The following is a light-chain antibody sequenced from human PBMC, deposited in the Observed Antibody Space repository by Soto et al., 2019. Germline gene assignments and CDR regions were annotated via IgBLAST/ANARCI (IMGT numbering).Light chain of an antibody. V-gene: IGLV2-11*01. CDR1: SSDVGGYNY. J-gene: IGLJ1*01. Sequence: QSALTQPRSVSGSPGQSVTISCTGTSSDVGGYNYVSWYQQHPGNAPKLMIYDVSKRPSGVPDRFSGSKSGNTASLTISGLQAEDEADYYCCSYAGSETYVFGTGTKLTVL. CDR3: CSYAGSETYV. CDR2: DVS.